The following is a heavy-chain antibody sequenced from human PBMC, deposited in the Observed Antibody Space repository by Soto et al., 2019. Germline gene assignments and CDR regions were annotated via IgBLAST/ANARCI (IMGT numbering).Heavy chain of an antibody. CDR3: VTHSSNY. Sequence: EVQLLESGGGLVQPGGSLRLSCVVSGLTFSRVDLSWVRQPPGKGLEWVSASNSDFSTHYVDSVKGRFTMSSVYSKNTLYLQMNSRSAVETGIYYCVTHSSNYWGQGTLVTVPS. V-gene: IGHV3-23*01. J-gene: IGHJ4*02. CDR2: SNSDFST. CDR1: GLTFSRVD. D-gene: IGHD6-6*01.